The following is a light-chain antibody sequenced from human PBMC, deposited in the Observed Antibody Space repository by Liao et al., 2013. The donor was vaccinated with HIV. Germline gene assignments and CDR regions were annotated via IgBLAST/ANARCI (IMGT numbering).Light chain of an antibody. J-gene: IGLJ3*02. Sequence: SYELTQPPSVSVSPGQTATITCSGHKLVDTYACWYQQRPGQSPVLVIYQDSQRPSGIPERLSGSNSGNTATLTISGTQAMDEADYYCQAWDSSTVVFGGGTKLTVL. CDR1: KLVDTY. V-gene: IGLV3-1*01. CDR2: QDS. CDR3: QAWDSSTVV.